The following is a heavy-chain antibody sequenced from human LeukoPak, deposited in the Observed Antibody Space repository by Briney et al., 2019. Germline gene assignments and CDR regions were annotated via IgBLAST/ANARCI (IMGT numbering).Heavy chain of an antibody. J-gene: IGHJ6*03. CDR2: INPNSGGT. D-gene: IGHD3-10*01. CDR1: GYTFTGYY. CDR3: ARDLWFGSGPYYYYMDV. V-gene: IGHV1-2*02. Sequence: ASVKVSCKASGYTFTGYYMHWVRQAPGQGLEWMGWINPNSGGTNYAQKFQGRVTMTRDTSISTAYMELSRLRSGDTAVYYCARDLWFGSGPYYYYMDVWGKGTTVTISS.